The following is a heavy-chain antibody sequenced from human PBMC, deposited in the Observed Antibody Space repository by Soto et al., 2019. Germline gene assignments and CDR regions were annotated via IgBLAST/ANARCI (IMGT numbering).Heavy chain of an antibody. CDR1: GYSFTSYW. CDR3: ARHRVVRGVTPKDYYYGMDV. CDR2: IYPGDSDT. V-gene: IGHV5-51*01. Sequence: EVQLVQSGAEVKKPGESLKISCKGSGYSFTSYWIGWVRQMPGKGLEWMGIIYPGDSDTRYSPSFQGQVTISADKSISTAYLQWSSLKASDTAMYYCARHRVVRGVTPKDYYYGMDVWGQGTTVTVSS. J-gene: IGHJ6*02. D-gene: IGHD3-10*01.